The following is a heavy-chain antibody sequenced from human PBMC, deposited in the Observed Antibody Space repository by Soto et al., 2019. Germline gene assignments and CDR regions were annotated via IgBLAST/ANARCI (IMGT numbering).Heavy chain of an antibody. CDR2: ISAYNGNT. Sequence: QVQLVQSGAEVKKPGASVKVSCKASGYTFTSYGISWVRQAPGQGLEWMGWISAYNGNTNYAQKLQGRVTMTTDTSTSTAYMERRSLRSDDTAVYYCARSYGTGGYYYYYGMDVWGQGTTVTVSS. V-gene: IGHV1-18*01. D-gene: IGHD3-16*01. CDR3: ARSYGTGGYYYYYGMDV. J-gene: IGHJ6*02. CDR1: GYTFTSYG.